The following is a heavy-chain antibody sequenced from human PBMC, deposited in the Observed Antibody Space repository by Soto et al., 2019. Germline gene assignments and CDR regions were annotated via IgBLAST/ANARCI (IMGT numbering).Heavy chain of an antibody. CDR2: ISGTGGAT. V-gene: IGHV3-23*01. CDR1: GFTFRNYD. Sequence: EVQLLESGGGLVQPGGSLRLSCVASGFTFRNYDMRWVRQAPGKGLEWVSGISGTGGATYYADSVKGRFTISRDNSKNTLYLQMNSLRANDTDVYYCAKNRQFRSYYESAGNDNNWGQGTLVTVSS. J-gene: IGHJ4*02. CDR3: AKNRQFRSYYESAGNDNN. D-gene: IGHD3-10*01.